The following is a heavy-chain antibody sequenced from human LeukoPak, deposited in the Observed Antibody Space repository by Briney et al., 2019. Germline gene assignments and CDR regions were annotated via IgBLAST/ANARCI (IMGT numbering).Heavy chain of an antibody. V-gene: IGHV1-46*01. D-gene: IGHD4-17*01. J-gene: IGHJ4*02. CDR1: GYTFTSYY. CDR3: AMARNYGDGYFDY. CDR2: INPSGGST. Sequence: PSVKVSCKASGYTFTSYYMHWVRQAPGQGLEWMGIINPSGGSTSYAQKFQGRVTMTRDMSTSTVYMELSSLRSEDTAVYYCAMARNYGDGYFDYWGQGTLVTVSS.